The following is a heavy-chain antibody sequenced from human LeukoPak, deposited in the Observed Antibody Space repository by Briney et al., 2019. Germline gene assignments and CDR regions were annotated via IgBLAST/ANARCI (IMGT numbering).Heavy chain of an antibody. CDR1: GYTFISYD. J-gene: IGHJ4*02. D-gene: IGHD2-2*01. V-gene: IGHV1-8*03. CDR2: MNPNSGNT. Sequence: AAVTVSFKASGYTFISYDINGVRPATGQGLEWMGWMNPNSGNTGYAQKFQGRVTITRNTFISTAYMELSSLRSEDTAVYYCARGGSTIVVVPASNLPSVYWGQGTLVTVAS. CDR3: ARGGSTIVVVPASNLPSVY.